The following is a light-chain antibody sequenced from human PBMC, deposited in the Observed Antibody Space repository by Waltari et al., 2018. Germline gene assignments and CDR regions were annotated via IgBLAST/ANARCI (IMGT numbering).Light chain of an antibody. CDR1: SSNIGPSS. V-gene: IGLV1-47*01. J-gene: IGLJ2*01. Sequence: QSVLTQPPSASGTPGQRVTLSYSVSSSNIGPSSVYWYQLLPGTAPKPLIYKNGQRPSGVPDRFSASKSGTSASLAISGLRSEDEADYYCAAWDDSLSGVIFGGGTKLTVL. CDR3: AAWDDSLSGVI. CDR2: KNG.